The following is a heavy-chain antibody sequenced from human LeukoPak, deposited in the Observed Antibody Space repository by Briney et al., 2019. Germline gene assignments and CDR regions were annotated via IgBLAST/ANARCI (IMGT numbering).Heavy chain of an antibody. Sequence: GGSLRLSCAASGFTSSSYSMNWVRQAPGKGLEWVSSISSSSSYIYYADSVKGRFTISRDNAKNSLYLQMNSLRAEDTAVYYCARAARIVGAAYFDYWGQGTLVTVSS. CDR3: ARAARIVGAAYFDY. CDR1: GFTSSSYS. J-gene: IGHJ4*02. V-gene: IGHV3-21*01. CDR2: ISSSSSYI. D-gene: IGHD1-26*01.